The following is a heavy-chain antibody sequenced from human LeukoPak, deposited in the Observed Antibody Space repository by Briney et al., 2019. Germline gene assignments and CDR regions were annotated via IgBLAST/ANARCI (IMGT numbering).Heavy chain of an antibody. D-gene: IGHD4-11*01. Sequence: GGSLRLSCAASGFTFSSYAMSWVRQAPGKGLEWVSVIYSGGSTYYADSVKGRFTISRDNSKNTLYLQMNSLRAEDTAVYYCARVSPTVTTRYYLDYWGQGTLVTVSS. CDR1: GFTFSSYA. CDR2: IYSGGST. CDR3: ARVSPTVTTRYYLDY. J-gene: IGHJ4*02. V-gene: IGHV3-66*01.